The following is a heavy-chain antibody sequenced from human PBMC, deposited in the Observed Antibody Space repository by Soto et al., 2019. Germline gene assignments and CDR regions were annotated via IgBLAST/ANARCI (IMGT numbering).Heavy chain of an antibody. CDR2: IFSNDEK. Sequence: QVTLKESGPVLVKPTETLTLTCTVSGFSLSNARMGVSWIRQPPGKALEWLAHIFSNDEKSYSTSLKSRLTTSKDTSKSQVVLTMTNMDPVDTATYYCARSVLYDILTGYYTDHRFDYWGQGTLVTVSS. V-gene: IGHV2-26*01. CDR1: GFSLSNARMG. J-gene: IGHJ4*02. CDR3: ARSVLYDILTGYYTDHRFDY. D-gene: IGHD3-9*01.